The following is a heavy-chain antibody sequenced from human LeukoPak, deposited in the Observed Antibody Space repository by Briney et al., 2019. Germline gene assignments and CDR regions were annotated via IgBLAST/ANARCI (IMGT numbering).Heavy chain of an antibody. CDR2: INPSGGST. CDR1: GYTFTSYY. CDR3: ATHTAMAPNFDY. V-gene: IGHV1-46*01. J-gene: IGHJ4*02. D-gene: IGHD5-18*01. Sequence: GASVKVSCKASGYTFTSYYVHWVQQAPGQGLEWMGIINPSGGSTSYAQKFQGRVTMTRDTSTSTVYMELSSLRSEDTAVYYCATHTAMAPNFDYWGQGTLVTVSS.